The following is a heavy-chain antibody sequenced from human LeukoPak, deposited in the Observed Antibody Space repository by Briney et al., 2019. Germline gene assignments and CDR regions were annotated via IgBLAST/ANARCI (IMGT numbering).Heavy chain of an antibody. Sequence: PGGSLRLSCAASGFTFSSYWMSWVRQAPGKGLEWVSSITGSSSNIYYADSVKGRFTVSRDNAKNSLYLQMNSLRAEDTAVYYCAGGGGSYLFQHWGQGTLVTVSS. D-gene: IGHD1-26*01. CDR3: AGGGGSYLFQH. CDR1: GFTFSSYW. CDR2: ITGSSSNI. V-gene: IGHV3-21*01. J-gene: IGHJ1*01.